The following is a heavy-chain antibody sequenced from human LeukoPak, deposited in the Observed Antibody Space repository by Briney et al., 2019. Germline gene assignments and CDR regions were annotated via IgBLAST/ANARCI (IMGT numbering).Heavy chain of an antibody. CDR2: IFSRGNA. Sequence: SVTLSLTCTVSGGSICSEHWWWLRQPPGKGPEWIGNIFSRGNANYNPALERRVTISRDTSKSQFSLRLSSVSAADTAVYYCARGRRYGYNFYWYFYGWGRRTLVTVSS. CDR1: GGSICSEH. D-gene: IGHD5-24*01. V-gene: IGHV4-4*09. CDR3: ARGRRYGYNFYWYFYG. J-gene: IGHJ2*01.